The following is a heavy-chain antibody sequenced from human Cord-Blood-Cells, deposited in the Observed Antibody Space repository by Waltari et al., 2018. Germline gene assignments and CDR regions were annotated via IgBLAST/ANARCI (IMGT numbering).Heavy chain of an antibody. CDR2: MNPNSGNT. V-gene: IGHV1-8*01. Sequence: QVQLVQSGAAVKKPGASVKVSCKASGYTFTSYDIHWVGKATGQGLEWMGWMNPNSGNTGYAQKFQGRVTMTRNTSISTAYMELSSLRSEDTAVYYCARGVSSSWYWYFDLWGRGTLVTVSS. J-gene: IGHJ2*01. CDR3: ARGVSSSWYWYFDL. CDR1: GYTFTSYD. D-gene: IGHD6-13*01.